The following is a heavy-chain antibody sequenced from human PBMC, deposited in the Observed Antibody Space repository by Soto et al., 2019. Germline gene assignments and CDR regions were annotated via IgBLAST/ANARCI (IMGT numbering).Heavy chain of an antibody. Sequence: QVQLVESGGSVVQPGRSLRLSCAASEFTFSSFGMHWVRQAPGKGLEWVAVISYDGNDKYYADSVKGRFTISRDNSKNTLFPQMNSLRAEDTAIYYCAKDRDNWNDFYYYGMDVWGQGTTVTVSS. V-gene: IGHV3-30*18. CDR2: ISYDGNDK. J-gene: IGHJ6*02. D-gene: IGHD1-20*01. CDR3: AKDRDNWNDFYYYGMDV. CDR1: EFTFSSFG.